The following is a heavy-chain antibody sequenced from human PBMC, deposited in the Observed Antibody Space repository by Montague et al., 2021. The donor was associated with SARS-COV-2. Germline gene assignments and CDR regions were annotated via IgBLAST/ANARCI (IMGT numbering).Heavy chain of an antibody. D-gene: IGHD6-19*01. J-gene: IGHJ4*02. Sequence: CAISGDSVVELRRRSEEHTSSPQSRFELVGRLLLRNKRYSDYAPSVRGRLTVNPDASKNEFSLELNYVTPEDTAVYYCVRYSGWFYFDFWGQGTLVTVSS. CDR3: VRYSGWFYFDF. V-gene: IGHV6-1*01. CDR1: GDSVVELRRR. CDR2: LLLRNKRYS.